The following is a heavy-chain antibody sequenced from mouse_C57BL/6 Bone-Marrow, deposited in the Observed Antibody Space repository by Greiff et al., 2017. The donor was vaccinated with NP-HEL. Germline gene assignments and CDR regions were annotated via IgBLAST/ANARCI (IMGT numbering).Heavy chain of an antibody. J-gene: IGHJ2*01. V-gene: IGHV1-64*01. CDR3: ARRALYGSSWNY. Sequence: QVQLKQPGAELVKPGASVKLSCKASGYTFTSYWMHWVKQRPGQGLEWIGMIHPNSGSTNYNEKFKSKATLTVDKSSSTAYMQLSSLTSEDSAVYHCARRALYGSSWNYWGQGTTLTVSS. D-gene: IGHD1-1*01. CDR2: IHPNSGST. CDR1: GYTFTSYW.